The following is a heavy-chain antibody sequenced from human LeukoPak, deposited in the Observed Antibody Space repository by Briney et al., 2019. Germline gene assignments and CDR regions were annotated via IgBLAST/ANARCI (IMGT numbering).Heavy chain of an antibody. Sequence: SETLSLTCTVSGGSISSSSYYWGWIREPPGKGLEWIVSIYYSGSTYYNPSLKSRVTISVDTSKNQFSLRLSSVTAADTAVYYCARSSGGGSGTKNPGPYYFDYWGQGTLVTVSS. CDR3: ARSSGGGSGTKNPGPYYFDY. CDR2: IYYSGST. J-gene: IGHJ4*02. D-gene: IGHD3-16*01. CDR1: GGSISSSSYY. V-gene: IGHV4-39*01.